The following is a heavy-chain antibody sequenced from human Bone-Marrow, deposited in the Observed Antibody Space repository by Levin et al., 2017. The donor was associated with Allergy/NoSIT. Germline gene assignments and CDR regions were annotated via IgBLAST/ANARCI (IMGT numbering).Heavy chain of an antibody. Sequence: PGGSLRLSCAASGFTFSSYAMSWVRQAPGKGLEWVSAISGSGGSTYYADSVKGRFTISRDNSKNTLYLQMNSLRAEDTAVYYCAKEFKSGQQWLVLPAYYFDYWGQGTLVTVSS. J-gene: IGHJ4*02. D-gene: IGHD6-19*01. V-gene: IGHV3-23*01. CDR2: ISGSGGST. CDR1: GFTFSSYA. CDR3: AKEFKSGQQWLVLPAYYFDY.